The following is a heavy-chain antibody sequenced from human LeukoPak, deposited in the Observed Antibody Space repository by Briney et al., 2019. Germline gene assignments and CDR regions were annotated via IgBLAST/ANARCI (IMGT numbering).Heavy chain of an antibody. V-gene: IGHV3-33*01. Sequence: GGSLRLSCEASGFTFSSYGMHWVRQAPGKGLEWVAVIWYDGSNKYYADSVKGRFTISRDNSKNTLYLQMNSLRAEDTAVYYCARDLGYYGSAVSYYYYGMDVWGQGTTVTVSS. CDR3: ARDLGYYGSAVSYYYYGMDV. D-gene: IGHD3-10*01. CDR2: IWYDGSNK. CDR1: GFTFSSYG. J-gene: IGHJ6*02.